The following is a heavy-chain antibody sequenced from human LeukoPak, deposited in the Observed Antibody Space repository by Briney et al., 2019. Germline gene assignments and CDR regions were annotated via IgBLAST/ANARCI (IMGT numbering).Heavy chain of an antibody. CDR1: GFTFSNAW. J-gene: IGHJ5*02. V-gene: IGHV3-15*01. CDR3: TTAGYSYGYGVHNWFDP. Sequence: GGSLRLSCAASGFTFSNAWMSWVRQAPGKGLEWVGRIKSKTDGGTTDYAAPVKGRFTISRDDSKNTLYLQMNSLKTEDTAVYYCTTAGYSYGYGVHNWFDPWGQGTLVTVSS. D-gene: IGHD5-18*01. CDR2: IKSKTDGGTT.